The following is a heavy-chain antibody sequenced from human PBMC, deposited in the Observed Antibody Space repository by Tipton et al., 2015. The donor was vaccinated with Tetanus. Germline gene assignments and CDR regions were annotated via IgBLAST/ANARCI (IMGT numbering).Heavy chain of an antibody. J-gene: IGHJ3*01. Sequence: TLSLTCAVSGGSFSSFYWNWVRQSPGKGLEWIGEISHSGSSSYSPSLKSRVTISVDTSKNQFSLRLRSVAAADTAVYYCARGGRDAYNNPLGAFDVWGRGTTVTVSS. V-gene: IGHV4-34*01. D-gene: IGHD5-24*01. CDR2: ISHSGSS. CDR3: ARGGRDAYNNPLGAFDV. CDR1: GGSFSSFY.